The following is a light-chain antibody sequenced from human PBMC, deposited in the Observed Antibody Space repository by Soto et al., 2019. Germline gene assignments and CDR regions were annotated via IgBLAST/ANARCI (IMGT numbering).Light chain of an antibody. J-gene: IGKJ4*01. Sequence: DIQMTQSPSSVAASVGDRVTITCRASQGISGWLAWYQKKPGEAPKLLIYAASSLQSGVPSRFSGSGSGTDFTRTISSLPPADFATYYCQQANSFPLTFGGVTKVESK. CDR2: AAS. CDR3: QQANSFPLT. V-gene: IGKV1-12*01. CDR1: QGISGW.